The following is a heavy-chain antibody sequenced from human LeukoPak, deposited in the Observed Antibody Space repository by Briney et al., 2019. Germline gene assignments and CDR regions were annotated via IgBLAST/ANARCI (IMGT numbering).Heavy chain of an antibody. J-gene: IGHJ4*02. D-gene: IGHD4-23*01. Sequence: ASVKVSCKASGYTFIGYSISWVRQAPGHGLEWMGWITPYNGNTNYVQNFQGRVTMTTDTPTSTAYMELRSLRSDDTAVYYCAREYGGNPGLFGYWGQGTLVTVSS. CDR2: ITPYNGNT. CDR1: GYTFIGYS. V-gene: IGHV1-18*01. CDR3: AREYGGNPGLFGY.